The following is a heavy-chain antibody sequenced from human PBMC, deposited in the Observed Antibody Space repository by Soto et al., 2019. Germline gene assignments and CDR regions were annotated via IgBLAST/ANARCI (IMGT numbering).Heavy chain of an antibody. CDR3: TTAPGAYYDSSGYPFDY. CDR2: IKSKTDGGTT. J-gene: IGHJ4*02. V-gene: IGHV3-15*07. Sequence: SVSNAWMNWVRQAPGKGLEWVGRIKSKTDGGTTDYAAPVKGRFTISRDDSKNTLYLQMNSLKTEDTAVYYCTTAPGAYYDSSGYPFDYWGQGTLVTGSS. CDR1: SVSNAW. D-gene: IGHD3-22*01.